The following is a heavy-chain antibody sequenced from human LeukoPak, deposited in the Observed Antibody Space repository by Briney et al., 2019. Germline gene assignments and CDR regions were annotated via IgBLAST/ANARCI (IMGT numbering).Heavy chain of an antibody. J-gene: IGHJ6*02. D-gene: IGHD1-1*01. CDR2: IYHSGST. CDR3: ARNGGQYDTGYYGMDV. Sequence: SETLSLTCAVSGGSISSGGYSWSWIRQPPGKGLEWIGYIYHSGSTYYNPSLKSRVTISVDRSKNQFSLKLSSVTAADTAVYYCARNGGQYDTGYYGMDVWGQGTTVTVSS. V-gene: IGHV4-30-2*01. CDR1: GGSISSGGYS.